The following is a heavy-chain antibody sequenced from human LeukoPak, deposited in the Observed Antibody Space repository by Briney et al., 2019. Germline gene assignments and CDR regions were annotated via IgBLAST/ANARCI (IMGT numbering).Heavy chain of an antibody. D-gene: IGHD6-13*01. Sequence: PGGSLRLSCAASGFTFSSYAMHWVRQAPGKGLEWVAVISYDGSNKYYADSVKGRFTISRDNSKNTLYLQMNSLRADDTAVYYCASAAIAAAGMIDYWGQGTLVTVSS. CDR1: GFTFSSYA. CDR2: ISYDGSNK. CDR3: ASAAIAAAGMIDY. J-gene: IGHJ4*02. V-gene: IGHV3-30-3*01.